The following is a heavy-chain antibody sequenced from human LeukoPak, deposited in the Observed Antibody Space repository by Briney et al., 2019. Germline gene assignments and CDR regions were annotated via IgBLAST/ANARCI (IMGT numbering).Heavy chain of an antibody. J-gene: IGHJ5*02. V-gene: IGHV4-59*13. D-gene: IGHD3-16*01. CDR1: GDSMSSYY. CDR2: IYYSGST. Sequence: KASETLSLTCTVSGDSMSSYYWSWIRQPPGKGLEWMGYIYYSGSTNYNPSLKSRVTISVDTSKNQFSLKLSSVTAADTAVYYCARETTFSGWFDPWGQGTLVTVSS. CDR3: ARETTFSGWFDP.